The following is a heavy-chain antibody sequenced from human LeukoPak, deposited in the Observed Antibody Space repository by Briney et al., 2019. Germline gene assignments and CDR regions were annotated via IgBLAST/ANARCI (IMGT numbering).Heavy chain of an antibody. CDR3: ARDYPEGYCTNGVCSDNWFDP. Sequence: ASVKVSCKASGYTFTSYGISWVRQAPGQGLEWMGWISAYNGNTNYAQKLQGRVTMTTDTSTSTAYMELRSLRSDNTAVYYCARDYPEGYCTNGVCSDNWFDPWGQGTLVTVSS. V-gene: IGHV1-18*01. J-gene: IGHJ5*02. CDR1: GYTFTSYG. CDR2: ISAYNGNT. D-gene: IGHD2-8*01.